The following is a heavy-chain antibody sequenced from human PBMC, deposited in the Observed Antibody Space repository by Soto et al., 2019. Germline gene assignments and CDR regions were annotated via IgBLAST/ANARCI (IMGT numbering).Heavy chain of an antibody. D-gene: IGHD3-3*01. CDR1: GFTFSSYG. J-gene: IGHJ4*02. Sequence: QVQLVESGGGVVQPGRSLRLSCAASGFTFSSYGMHWVRQAPGKGLEWVAVIRYDGSNKYYADSVKGRFTISRDNSKNTLYLQMSSLRAEDTAVYYCARVSRSGYYPKYWGQGTLVTVSS. CDR3: ARVSRSGYYPKY. CDR2: IRYDGSNK. V-gene: IGHV3-33*01.